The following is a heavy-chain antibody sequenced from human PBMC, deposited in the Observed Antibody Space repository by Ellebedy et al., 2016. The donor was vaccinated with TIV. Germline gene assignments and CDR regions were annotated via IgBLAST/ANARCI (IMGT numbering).Heavy chain of an antibody. CDR2: IWYDGRNR. CDR1: GFNFSTYG. J-gene: IGHJ4*02. Sequence: PGGSLRLSCVASGFNFSTYGMHWVRQAPGKGLEWVAVIWYDGRNRYYAESVKGRFTISRDNSRNSLYLQTNSLRAEDTAVYYCARASAGLDYWGQGTLVTVSS. V-gene: IGHV3-33*01. D-gene: IGHD6-13*01. CDR3: ARASAGLDY.